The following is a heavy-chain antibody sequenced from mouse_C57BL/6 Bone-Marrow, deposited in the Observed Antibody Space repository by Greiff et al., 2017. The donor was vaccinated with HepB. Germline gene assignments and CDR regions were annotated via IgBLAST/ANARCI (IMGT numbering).Heavy chain of an antibody. D-gene: IGHD1-1*02. Sequence: VKLMESGPGLVKPSQSLFLTCSITGFPITSGYYWIWIRQSPGKPLEWMGYITHSGETFYNPSLQSPISITRETSKNQFFLQLNSVTTEDTAMYYCAGDRGGAYWGQGTLVTVSA. J-gene: IGHJ3*01. CDR1: GFPITSGYY. V-gene: IGHV12-3*01. CDR3: AGDRGGAY. CDR2: ITHSGET.